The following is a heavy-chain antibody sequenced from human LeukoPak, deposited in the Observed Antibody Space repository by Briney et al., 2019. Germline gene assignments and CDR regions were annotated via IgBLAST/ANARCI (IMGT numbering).Heavy chain of an antibody. CDR3: ARGEGSGWFLADYYYMDV. J-gene: IGHJ6*03. V-gene: IGHV1-69*05. CDR2: IIPIFGTA. Sequence: SVKVSCKASGGTFSSYAISWVRQAPGQGLEWMGRIIPIFGTANYAQKFQGRVTITTDQSTSTAYMELSSLVSEDTAVYYCARGEGSGWFLADYYYMDVWGKGTTVTVSS. CDR1: GGTFSSYA. D-gene: IGHD6-19*01.